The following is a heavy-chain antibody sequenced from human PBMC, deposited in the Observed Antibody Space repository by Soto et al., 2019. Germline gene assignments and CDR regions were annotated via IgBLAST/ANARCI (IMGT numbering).Heavy chain of an antibody. CDR3: ARVYGEPLQGVGMDV. CDR2: IYHSGST. D-gene: IGHD4-17*01. J-gene: IGHJ6*02. Sequence: KPSETLSLTCAVSGGSISSSNWWSWVRQPPGKGLEWIGEIYHSGSTNYNPSLKSRVTISIDKSKNQFSLKLSSVTAADTAVYYCARVYGEPLQGVGMDVWGQGTTVTVSS. CDR1: GGSISSSNW. V-gene: IGHV4-4*02.